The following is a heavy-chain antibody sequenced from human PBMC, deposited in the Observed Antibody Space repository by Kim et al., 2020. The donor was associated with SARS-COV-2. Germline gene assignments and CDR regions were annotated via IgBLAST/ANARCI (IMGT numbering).Heavy chain of an antibody. CDR1: GGSISSSSYY. J-gene: IGHJ4*02. V-gene: IGHV4-39*01. Sequence: SETLSLTCTVSGGSISSSSYYWGWIRQAPGKGLEWIGSIYYSGSTYYNPSLKSRVIISVDTSKNQFSLKLSSVTAADTAVYYCARADGYYYDSSGYLGSGYFDYWGQGTLVTVSS. D-gene: IGHD3-22*01. CDR2: IYYSGST. CDR3: ARADGYYYDSSGYLGSGYFDY.